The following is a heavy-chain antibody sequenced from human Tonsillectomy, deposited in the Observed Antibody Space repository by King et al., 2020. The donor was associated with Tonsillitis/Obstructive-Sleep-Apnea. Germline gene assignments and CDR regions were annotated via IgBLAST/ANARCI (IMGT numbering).Heavy chain of an antibody. CDR2: IYPVDSDT. D-gene: IGHD5-24*01. CDR3: ARLNPTRDGYKISDY. Sequence: QLVQSGAEVKKPGESPKISCKGSGYSFTSYWIGCVRQMPGKGLEWMGIIYPVDSDTRYSPSFQGQVTISADKSISPAYLQWSSLKASDTAMYYCARLNPTRDGYKISDYWGQGTLVTVSS. V-gene: IGHV5-51*01. CDR1: GYSFTSYW. J-gene: IGHJ4*02.